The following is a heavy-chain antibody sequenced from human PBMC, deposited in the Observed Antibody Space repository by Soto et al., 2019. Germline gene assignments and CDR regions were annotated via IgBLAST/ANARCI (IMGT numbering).Heavy chain of an antibody. Sequence: SETLSLTCTVSGGSISSYYWSWIRQPPGKGLEWIGYIYYSGSTNYNPSLKGRVTISVDTSKNQFSLKLSSVTAADTAVYYCARAVGNGYNTIVDAFDIWGQGTMVTVSS. CDR1: GGSISSYY. V-gene: IGHV4-59*01. D-gene: IGHD5-12*01. CDR3: ARAVGNGYNTIVDAFDI. J-gene: IGHJ3*02. CDR2: IYYSGST.